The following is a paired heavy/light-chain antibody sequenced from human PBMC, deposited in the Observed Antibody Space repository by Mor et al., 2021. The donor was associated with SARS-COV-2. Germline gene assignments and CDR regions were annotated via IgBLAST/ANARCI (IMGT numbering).Heavy chain of an antibody. CDR2: ISGSGGST. D-gene: IGHD6-19*01. CDR1: GFTFSSYA. Sequence: EVQLLESGGGLVQPGGSLRLSCAASGFTFSSYAMSWVRQAPGKGLEWVSAISGSGGSTYYADSVKGRFTISRDNSKNTLYLQMNSLRAEDTAVYYCAKVNRSIAVAGNTRGRDAFDIWGQGTMVTVSS. J-gene: IGHJ3*02. CDR3: AKVNRSIAVAGNTRGRDAFDI. V-gene: IGHV3-23*01.
Light chain of an antibody. CDR2: AAS. Sequence: AIRMTQSPSSFSASTGDRVTITCRASQGISSYLAWYQQKPGKAPKLLIYAASTLQSGVPSRFSGSGSGTDFTLTISCLQSEDFATYYCQQYYSYPLSFGGGTKVEIK. V-gene: IGKV1-8*01. J-gene: IGKJ4*01. CDR3: QQYYSYPLS. CDR1: QGISSY.